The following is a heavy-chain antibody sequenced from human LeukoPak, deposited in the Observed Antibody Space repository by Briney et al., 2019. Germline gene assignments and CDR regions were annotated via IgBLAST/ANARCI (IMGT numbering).Heavy chain of an antibody. Sequence: PGGSLRLSCAASGFTFSSYWVHWVRQAPGKGLVWVSRINSDGSSTSYADSVKGRFTISRDNAKNTLYLQMNSLRAEDTAVYYCARDRIWFGELPDYWGQGTLVTVSS. D-gene: IGHD3-10*01. J-gene: IGHJ4*02. CDR3: ARDRIWFGELPDY. V-gene: IGHV3-74*01. CDR2: INSDGSST. CDR1: GFTFSSYW.